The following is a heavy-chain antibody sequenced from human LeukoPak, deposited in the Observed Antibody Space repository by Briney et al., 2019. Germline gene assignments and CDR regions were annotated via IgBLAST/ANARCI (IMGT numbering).Heavy chain of an antibody. CDR1: GFTYSSYA. D-gene: IGHD5-12*01. J-gene: IGHJ4*02. CDR2: ISGSGGRT. V-gene: IGHV3-23*01. CDR3: AKDQGYSGYDPLDY. Sequence: PGGSLRPSCAASGFTYSSYAMSWVRQAPGKGLEWVSAISGSGGRTYYADSVKGRCTISRDNSKNTLYLQMNSLRAEDTAVYYCAKDQGYSGYDPLDYWGQGTLVTVSS.